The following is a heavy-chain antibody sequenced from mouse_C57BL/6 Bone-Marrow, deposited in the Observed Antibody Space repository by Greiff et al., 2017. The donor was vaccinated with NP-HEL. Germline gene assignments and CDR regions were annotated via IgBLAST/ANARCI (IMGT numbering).Heavy chain of an antibody. CDR1: GYTFTDYY. CDR3: AREGLYSVYDGFAY. Sequence: EVQLQQSGPELVKPGASVKISCKASGYTFTDYYMNWVKQSHGKSLEWIGDINPNNGGTSYNQKFKGKAPLTVDKSSSPAYMELRRLTSEDSAVYYCAREGLYSVYDGFAYWGQETLVTVSA. V-gene: IGHV1-26*01. D-gene: IGHD2-2*01. J-gene: IGHJ3*01. CDR2: INPNNGGT.